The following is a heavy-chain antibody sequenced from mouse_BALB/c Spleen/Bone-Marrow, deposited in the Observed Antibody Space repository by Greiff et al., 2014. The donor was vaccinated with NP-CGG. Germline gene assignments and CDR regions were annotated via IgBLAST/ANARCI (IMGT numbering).Heavy chain of an antibody. J-gene: IGHJ2*01. CDR1: GFAFSSYD. Sequence: EVKLVESGGGLVKPGGSLELSCAASGFAFSSYDMSWVRQTPEKRLEWVATISSGGSYTYYPDSVKGRFTISRDNARNTLYLQMSSLRSEDTALYYCVRRVQLDYWGQGTTLTVSS. V-gene: IGHV5-9*02. CDR3: VRRVQLDY. CDR2: ISSGGSYT.